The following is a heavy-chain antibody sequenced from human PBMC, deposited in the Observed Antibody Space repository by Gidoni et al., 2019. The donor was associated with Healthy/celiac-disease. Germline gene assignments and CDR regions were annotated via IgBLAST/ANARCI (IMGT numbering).Heavy chain of an antibody. D-gene: IGHD4-4*01. Sequence: EVQLVESGGGLVQPGGSLRLSCAASGFTFSSYWMHWVRQAPGKGLVWVSRINSDGSSTSYADSVKGRFTISRDNAKNTLYLQMNSLRAEDTAVYYCATIPTTVSAIYGMDVWGQGTTVTVSS. V-gene: IGHV3-74*01. CDR1: GFTFSSYW. CDR3: ATIPTTVSAIYGMDV. J-gene: IGHJ6*02. CDR2: INSDGSST.